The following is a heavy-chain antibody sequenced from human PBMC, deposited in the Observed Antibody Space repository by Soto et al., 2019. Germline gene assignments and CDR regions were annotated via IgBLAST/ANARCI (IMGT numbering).Heavy chain of an antibody. J-gene: IGHJ4*02. V-gene: IGHV4-31*03. CDR2: IYYSGST. CDR1: GGSINSGIYY. Sequence: QVQLQESGPGLVKPSQTLSLTCTVSGGSINSGIYYWSCIRQHPGKGLEWIGYIYYSGSTYYHPSLKSRITISVDASKNQFSLRLCSVTAADTAVYYCVRVGVQLLSGFADWGQGTLVTVSS. CDR3: VRVGVQLLSGFAD. D-gene: IGHD1-1*01.